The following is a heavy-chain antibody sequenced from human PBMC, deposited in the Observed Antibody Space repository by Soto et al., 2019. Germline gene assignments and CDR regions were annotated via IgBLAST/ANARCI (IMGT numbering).Heavy chain of an antibody. V-gene: IGHV4-59*13. Sequence: QVQLQESGPGLVKPSETLSLTCTVSGGSISPYYWTWIRQTPGQGLEWVGYVSHTGSTRYKTSLRSRVTISVDTSKKQFSLKLTSVTADDTAVYYCARLLGGHGAYGGWSDYWGQGSPVTVSS. CDR2: VSHTGST. CDR1: GGSISPYY. J-gene: IGHJ4*02. CDR3: ARLLGGHGAYGGWSDY. D-gene: IGHD4-17*01.